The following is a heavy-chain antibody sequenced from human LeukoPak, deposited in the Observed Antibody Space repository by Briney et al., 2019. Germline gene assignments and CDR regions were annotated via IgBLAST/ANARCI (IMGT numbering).Heavy chain of an antibody. V-gene: IGHV3-30*03. CDR2: ISYDGSNK. J-gene: IGHJ6*02. CDR1: GFTFSSYG. CDR3: AREYYDSSGYPYYYYYYGMDV. Sequence: GGSLRLSCAASGFTFSSYGMHWVRQAPGKGLEWVAVISYDGSNKYYADSVKGRFTISRDSSKNTLYLQMNSLRAEDTAVYYCAREYYDSSGYPYYYYYYGMDVWGQGTTVTVSS. D-gene: IGHD3-22*01.